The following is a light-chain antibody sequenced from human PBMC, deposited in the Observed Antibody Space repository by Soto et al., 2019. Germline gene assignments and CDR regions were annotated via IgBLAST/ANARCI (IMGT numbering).Light chain of an antibody. J-gene: IGLJ2*01. Sequence: QSVLTQPPSASGTPGQRVTISCSGSSSNIESNTVNWYQQLPGTAPKLLIYGNDQRPSGVPDRFSGSKSGTSASLAISGLHSEDEADYYCAAWDDSLNGPVFGGGTQLTVL. V-gene: IGLV1-44*01. CDR2: GND. CDR3: AAWDDSLNGPV. CDR1: SSNIESNT.